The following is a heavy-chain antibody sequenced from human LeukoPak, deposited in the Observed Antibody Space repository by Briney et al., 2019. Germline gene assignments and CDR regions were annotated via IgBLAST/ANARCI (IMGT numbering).Heavy chain of an antibody. Sequence: GRSLTLSCAVPGFNVDDYAIHWVRQPPGKGLDWVSGIRWDRGTVGYAGSVKGRFTMSRDSAKNSVYLQMNSLRPEDTALYYCARGIDSSGTYSGWGFHLRYWGQGTQVTVSS. D-gene: IGHD2-15*01. CDR1: GFNVDDYA. V-gene: IGHV3-9*01. CDR2: IRWDRGTV. J-gene: IGHJ4*02. CDR3: ARGIDSSGTYSGWGFHLRY.